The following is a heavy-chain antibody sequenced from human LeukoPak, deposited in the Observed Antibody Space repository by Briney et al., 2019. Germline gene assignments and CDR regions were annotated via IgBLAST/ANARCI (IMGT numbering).Heavy chain of an antibody. D-gene: IGHD4-17*01. CDR1: GFTVDSNY. CDR3: AKDRATVTPTVFDY. V-gene: IGHV3-53*01. CDR2: IYTGGNT. Sequence: GGSLRLSCAASGFTVDSNYLSWVRQAPGKGLEWVSTIYTGGNTYYAASVKGRFTISRDFSKNTLYLQMNNLRAEDTAVYYCAKDRATVTPTVFDYWGQGTLVTVSS. J-gene: IGHJ4*02.